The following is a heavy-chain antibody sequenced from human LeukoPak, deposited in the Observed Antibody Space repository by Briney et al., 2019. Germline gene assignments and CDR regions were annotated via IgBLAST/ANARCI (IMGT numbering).Heavy chain of an antibody. Sequence: ASVKVSCKASGGTFSSYAISWVRQAPGQGLEWMGRIIPILGIANYAQKFQGRVTITADKSTSTAYMELSSLRSEDTAVYYCARGRWEETYCGGDCYSGFDYWGQGTLVTVSS. D-gene: IGHD2-21*02. V-gene: IGHV1-69*04. CDR2: IIPILGIA. CDR1: GGTFSSYA. J-gene: IGHJ4*02. CDR3: ARGRWEETYCGGDCYSGFDY.